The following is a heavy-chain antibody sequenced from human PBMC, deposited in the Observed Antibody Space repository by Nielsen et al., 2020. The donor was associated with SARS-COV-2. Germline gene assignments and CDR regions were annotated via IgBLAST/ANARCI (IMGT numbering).Heavy chain of an antibody. CDR2: IYYRGST. D-gene: IGHD2-2*01. Sequence: SETLSLTCTVSGGSISSGGYYWSWIRQHPGKGLEWIGYIYYRGSTYYNPSLKSRVTISVDTSKNQFSLKLSSVTAADTAVYYCASSYCSSTSCHGGAFDIWGQGTMVTVSS. CDR1: GGSISSGGYY. J-gene: IGHJ3*02. CDR3: ASSYCSSTSCHGGAFDI. V-gene: IGHV4-31*03.